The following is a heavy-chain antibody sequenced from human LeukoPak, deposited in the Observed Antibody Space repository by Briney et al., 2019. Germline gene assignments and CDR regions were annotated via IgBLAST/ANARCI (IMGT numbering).Heavy chain of an antibody. CDR3: AKAPEYQLLWYYFDY. V-gene: IGHV3-30*18. Sequence: PGGSLRLSCAASGFTFSSYGMHWVRQAPGKGLEGVAVISYDGSNKYYADSVRGRFTISRDNSKNTLYLQMNSLRAEDTAVYYCAKAPEYQLLWYYFDYWGQGTLVTVSS. D-gene: IGHD2-2*01. CDR2: ISYDGSNK. CDR1: GFTFSSYG. J-gene: IGHJ4*02.